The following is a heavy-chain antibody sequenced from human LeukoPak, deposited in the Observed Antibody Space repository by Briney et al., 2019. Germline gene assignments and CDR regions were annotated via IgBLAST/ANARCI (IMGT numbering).Heavy chain of an antibody. D-gene: IGHD1-26*01. J-gene: IGHJ4*02. CDR2: ISWNSGSI. CDR1: GFTFDDYA. Sequence: GGSLRLSCAASGFTFDDYAMHWVRQAPGKVLEWVSGISWNSGSIGYADSVKGRFTISRDNAKNSLYLQMNSLRAEDTALYYCAKDRRELLYYLDYWGQGTLVTVSS. CDR3: AKDRRELLYYLDY. V-gene: IGHV3-9*01.